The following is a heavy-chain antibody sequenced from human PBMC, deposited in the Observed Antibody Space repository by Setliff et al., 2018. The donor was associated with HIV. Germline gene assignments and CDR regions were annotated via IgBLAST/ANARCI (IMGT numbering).Heavy chain of an antibody. CDR1: GHSISSGYF. V-gene: IGHV4-38-2*01. Sequence: SETLSLTCAVSGHSISSGYFCGWIRQTPGKGLEWIGNIYQSGNAYYNPSLKSRVTISVDTSRNRFSLRLTSVTAADTAVYYCARQGAGYYYDRSEYYTGNGFDMWGQGTMVTVSS. D-gene: IGHD3-22*01. J-gene: IGHJ3*02. CDR3: ARQGAGYYYDRSEYYTGNGFDM. CDR2: IYQSGNA.